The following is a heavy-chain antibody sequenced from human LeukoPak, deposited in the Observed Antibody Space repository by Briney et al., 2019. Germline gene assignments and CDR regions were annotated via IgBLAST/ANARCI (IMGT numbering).Heavy chain of an antibody. J-gene: IGHJ4*02. CDR2: INNDGSDV. D-gene: IGHD1-26*01. Sequence: GGSLRLSCAASGFTFNTYWMHWVRQAPGKGLVWVSRINNDGSDVSYADSVKGRFTISRDNSKNTLYLQMNSLRAEDTAVYYCARDYSGSFRGGFDYWGQGTLVTVSS. V-gene: IGHV3-74*01. CDR3: ARDYSGSFRGGFDY. CDR1: GFTFNTYW.